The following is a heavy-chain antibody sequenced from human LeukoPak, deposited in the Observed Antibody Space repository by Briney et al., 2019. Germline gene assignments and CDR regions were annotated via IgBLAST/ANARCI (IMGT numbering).Heavy chain of an antibody. D-gene: IGHD3-22*01. CDR3: AIDLGRSGIGVVIYWFFEL. Sequence: GGSLRLSCAASGFPFSSYSIHWVRQAPGKGLEWVAVISYDGSIKYYADSVKGRFTISRDNSKNTLLLQLNSLKAEDTAVYYCAIDLGRSGIGVVIYWFFELWGRGTLVTVSS. CDR2: ISYDGSIK. V-gene: IGHV3-30-3*01. CDR1: GFPFSSYS. J-gene: IGHJ2*01.